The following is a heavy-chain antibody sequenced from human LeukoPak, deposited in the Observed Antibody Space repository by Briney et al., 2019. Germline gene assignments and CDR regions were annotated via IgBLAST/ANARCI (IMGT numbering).Heavy chain of an antibody. Sequence: PSETLSLTCTVSGGSISSSSYYWGWIRQHQGRGLEWTGSIYSSGSTYYNPSLMSRVTISVDTSKNQYSLKLSSVTAADTAVYYCARHQGVMGGMQLWSDAFDIWGQGTMVTVSS. CDR2: IYSSGST. D-gene: IGHD5-18*01. V-gene: IGHV4-39*01. CDR3: ARHQGVMGGMQLWSDAFDI. J-gene: IGHJ3*02. CDR1: GGSISSSSYY.